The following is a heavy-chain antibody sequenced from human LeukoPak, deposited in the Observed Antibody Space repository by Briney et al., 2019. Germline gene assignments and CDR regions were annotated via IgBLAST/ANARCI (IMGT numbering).Heavy chain of an antibody. J-gene: IGHJ4*02. CDR2: IRSEAYGGTT. Sequence: PGRSLRLSCTASGFTFGDYAMSWFRQAPGKGLEWVGFIRSEAYGGTTEYAASVKGRSTISRDDSKSIAYLQMNSLKTEDTAVYYCTIEDCTNGVCYTLFDYWGQGALVTVSS. CDR1: GFTFGDYA. D-gene: IGHD2-8*01. CDR3: TIEDCTNGVCYTLFDY. V-gene: IGHV3-49*03.